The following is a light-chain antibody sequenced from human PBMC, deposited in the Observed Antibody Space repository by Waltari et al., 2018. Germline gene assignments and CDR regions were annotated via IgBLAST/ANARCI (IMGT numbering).Light chain of an antibody. CDR1: NSDVGSYNF. J-gene: IGLJ3*02. Sequence: QSALTQPASVSGSPGQSITISCTGTNSDVGSYNFVSWFQQHRGKAPNLIIYDGSKRPSGISNRCAGSKSGNTASLTISGLQAGDETDYYCCSYAGSSTWVFGGGTKLTVL. CDR2: DGS. CDR3: CSYAGSSTWV. V-gene: IGLV2-23*01.